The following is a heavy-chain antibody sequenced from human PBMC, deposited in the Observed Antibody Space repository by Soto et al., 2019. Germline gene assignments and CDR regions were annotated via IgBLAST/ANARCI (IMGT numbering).Heavy chain of an antibody. V-gene: IGHV1-46*01. CDR1: GYTFTSYY. J-gene: IGHJ4*02. CDR2: INPSGGST. CDR3: ARDLIRGWPQQALFDY. D-gene: IGHD1-1*01. Sequence: ASVKVSCKASGYTFTSYYMHWVRQAPGQGLEWMGIINPSGGSTSYAQKFQGRVTMTRDTSTSTVYMELSSLRSEDTAVYYCARDLIRGWPQQALFDYWGQGTLVTVSS.